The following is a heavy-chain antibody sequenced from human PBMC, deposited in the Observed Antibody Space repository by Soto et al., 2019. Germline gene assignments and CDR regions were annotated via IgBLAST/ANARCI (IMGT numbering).Heavy chain of an antibody. J-gene: IGHJ4*02. Sequence: PGGTLRLSCAASVFTFSSYAVSWFRQAPVKVPEWISSISGSGSTIYYADSVKGRFTISRDNSKNTLYLQMSSLRAEDTAVYYCAKVFYYYDSSGYYYFDYWGQGTLVTVSS. D-gene: IGHD3-22*01. V-gene: IGHV3-23*01. CDR1: VFTFSSYA. CDR2: ISGSGSTI. CDR3: AKVFYYYDSSGYYYFDY.